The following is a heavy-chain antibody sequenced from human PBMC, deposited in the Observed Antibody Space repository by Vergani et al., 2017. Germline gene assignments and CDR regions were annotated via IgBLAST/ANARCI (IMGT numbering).Heavy chain of an antibody. J-gene: IGHJ4*02. CDR3: AKGGVVPAAPFDY. CDR1: GFTFDDYA. Sequence: EVQLVESGGGLVQPGRSLRLSCAASGFTFDDYAMHWVRQAPGKGLEWVSGISLNSGSIGYADSLKGRFTISRDNAKNSLYLQMNSLRAEDTALYYCAKGGVVPAAPFDYWGQGTLVTVSS. D-gene: IGHD2-2*01. V-gene: IGHV3-9*01. CDR2: ISLNSGSI.